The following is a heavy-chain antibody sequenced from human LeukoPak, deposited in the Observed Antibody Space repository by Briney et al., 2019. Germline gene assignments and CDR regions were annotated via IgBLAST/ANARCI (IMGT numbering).Heavy chain of an antibody. CDR1: GYTFTGYH. CDR2: FDPEDGET. Sequence: GASVKVSCKASGYTFTGYHMHWVRQAPGKGLEWMGGFDPEDGETIYAQKFQGRVTMTEDTSTDTAYMELSSLRSEDTAVYYCAHYGSGSTVYYYGMDVWGQGTTVTVSS. D-gene: IGHD3-10*01. J-gene: IGHJ6*02. CDR3: AHYGSGSTVYYYGMDV. V-gene: IGHV1-24*01.